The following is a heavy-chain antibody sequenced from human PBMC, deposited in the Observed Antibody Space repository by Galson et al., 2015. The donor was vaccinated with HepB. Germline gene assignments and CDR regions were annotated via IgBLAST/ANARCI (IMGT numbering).Heavy chain of an antibody. J-gene: IGHJ4*02. CDR1: GFTFTSYS. D-gene: IGHD2-2*01. CDR3: AKGQQVVPDASFDY. V-gene: IGHV3-23*01. CDR2: ISGSGGST. Sequence: SLRLSCAASGFTFTSYSMRWVRQAPGKGLEWVAAISGSGGSTYYAHTVKGWFTISRDNSKNTLYLQMNSLRAEDTAVYYCAKGQQVVPDASFDYWGQGTLVTVSS.